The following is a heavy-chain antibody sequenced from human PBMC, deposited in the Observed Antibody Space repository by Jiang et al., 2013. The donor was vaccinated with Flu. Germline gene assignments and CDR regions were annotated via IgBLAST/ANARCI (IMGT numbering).Heavy chain of an antibody. CDR1: GSGFSNLY. Sequence: QLVESGAEVKKPGASVKVSCKESGSGFSNLYMHWVRQVSGQGLEWMGMINPNDGSTIYAQRLQGRVSMTADTPTRTVYMELRSLRSEDSAVYYCARSYNYYEPWGQGTLVSVSS. CDR2: INPNDGST. V-gene: IGHV1-46*03. D-gene: IGHD5-24*01. J-gene: IGHJ5*02. CDR3: ARSYNYYEP.